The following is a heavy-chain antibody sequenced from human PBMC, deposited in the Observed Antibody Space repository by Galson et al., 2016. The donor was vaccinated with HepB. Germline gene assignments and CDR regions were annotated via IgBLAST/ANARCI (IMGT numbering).Heavy chain of an antibody. V-gene: IGHV4-39*01. D-gene: IGHD3-3*01. Sequence: SETLSLTCTVSGGSISSTSYYWGWIRQPPGKGLAWIGSLYYSGTSYGTYYDPSLKSRLTISVDTSKNQFSLHLSSVTAADTAVYFCARQPTLLAAASDWGQGTLVTVSS. CDR2: LYYSGTSYGT. J-gene: IGHJ4*02. CDR1: GGSISSTSYY. CDR3: ARQPTLLAAASD.